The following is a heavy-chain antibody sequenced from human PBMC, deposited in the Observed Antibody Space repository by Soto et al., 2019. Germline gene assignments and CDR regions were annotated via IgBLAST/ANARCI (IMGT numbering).Heavy chain of an antibody. D-gene: IGHD3-22*01. V-gene: IGHV5-51*01. CDR2: IYPGDSDT. CDR3: ARKYFYDSSGSLDWFDP. J-gene: IGHJ5*02. Sequence: WVRQMPGKGLEWMGIIYPGDSDTRYSPSFQGQVTISADKSISTVYLQWSSLKASDTAMYYCARKYFYDSSGSLDWFDPWGQGTLVTVS.